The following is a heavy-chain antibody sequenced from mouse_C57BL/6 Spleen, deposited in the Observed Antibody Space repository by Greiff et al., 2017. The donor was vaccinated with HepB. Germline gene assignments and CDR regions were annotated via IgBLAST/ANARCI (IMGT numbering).Heavy chain of an antibody. CDR2: IDPEDGDT. D-gene: IGHD1-1*01. V-gene: IGHV14-2*01. J-gene: IGHJ3*01. Sequence: VQLQQSGAELVKPGASVKLSCTASGFNIKDYYMHWVKQRTEQGLEWIGRIDPEDGDTKYAPKFQGKATITADTSSNTAYLQLSSLTSEDTAVYYCSHYGSSDGLAYWGQGTLVTVSA. CDR1: GFNIKDYY. CDR3: SHYGSSDGLAY.